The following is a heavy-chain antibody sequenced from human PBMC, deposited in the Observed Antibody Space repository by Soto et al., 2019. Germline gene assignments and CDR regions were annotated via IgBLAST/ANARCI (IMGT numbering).Heavy chain of an antibody. CDR2: VTSSPSYM. J-gene: IGHJ4*02. Sequence: GGSLRLSCAASGFTFSGFSMNWVRQAPGKGLEWVSSVTSSPSYMFYADSVKGRFTISRDDAKDSLFLQMDSLRADDTAVYYCAREADFASSGYVLDYWGLGTLVTVSS. D-gene: IGHD3-22*01. V-gene: IGHV3-21*01. CDR1: GFTFSGFS. CDR3: AREADFASSGYVLDY.